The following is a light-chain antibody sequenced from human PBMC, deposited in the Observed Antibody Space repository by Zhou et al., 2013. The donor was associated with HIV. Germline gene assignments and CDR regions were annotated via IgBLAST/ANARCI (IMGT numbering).Light chain of an antibody. CDR2: AAS. Sequence: DIQMTQSPSSLSASVGDRVTITCRASQSISSYLNWYQRKPGKVPKLLIYAASSLQSGVPSRFSGSGSGTDFTLTITSVQPEDSATYYCQESYGPLRAFGQGTRLEI. J-gene: IGKJ1*01. CDR3: QESYGPLRA. CDR1: QSISSY. V-gene: IGKV1-39*01.